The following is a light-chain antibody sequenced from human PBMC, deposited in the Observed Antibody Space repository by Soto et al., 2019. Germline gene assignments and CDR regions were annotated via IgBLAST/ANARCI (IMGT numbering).Light chain of an antibody. CDR2: KAS. J-gene: IGKJ1*01. Sequence: EIRMTQSASTLYAFVAPRVTLXCPASQSFSRWWDRYQQKRGKAPKLLRYKASSLKSGGPSRFSGSGSGTEFTRTISSLQPDDFATYYGQHYNSYSEAFGQGTKVDIK. V-gene: IGKV1-5*03. CDR3: QHYNSYSEA. CDR1: QSFSRW.